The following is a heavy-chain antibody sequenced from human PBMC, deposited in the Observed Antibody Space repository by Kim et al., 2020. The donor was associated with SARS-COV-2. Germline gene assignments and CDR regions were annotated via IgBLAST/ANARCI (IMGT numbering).Heavy chain of an antibody. CDR1: GGTFSSYA. Sequence: SVKVSCKASGGTFSSYAISWVRQAPGQGLEWMGGIIPIFGTVNYAQKFQGRVTITADESTSTAYMELSSLRSEDTAVYYCARGTPDYDFWSGYYNAADYPKTYYFDYWGQGTLVTVSS. J-gene: IGHJ4*02. D-gene: IGHD3-3*01. CDR2: IIPIFGTV. CDR3: ARGTPDYDFWSGYYNAADYPKTYYFDY. V-gene: IGHV1-69*13.